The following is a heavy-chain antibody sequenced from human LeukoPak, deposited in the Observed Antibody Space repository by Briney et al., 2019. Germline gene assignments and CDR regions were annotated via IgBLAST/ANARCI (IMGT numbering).Heavy chain of an antibody. Sequence: GGPLRLSCLASGFTFDTFGMYWARQAPGKGLEGVAVIWHDGSNKYYTDSVKGRFTISRDNSKNTLYLQMNSLRAEDTAVYYCARGGWAVAGTFYFDYWGQGTLVTVSS. CDR2: IWHDGSNK. V-gene: IGHV3-33*07. CDR3: ARGGWAVAGTFYFDY. CDR1: GFTFDTFG. J-gene: IGHJ4*02. D-gene: IGHD6-19*01.